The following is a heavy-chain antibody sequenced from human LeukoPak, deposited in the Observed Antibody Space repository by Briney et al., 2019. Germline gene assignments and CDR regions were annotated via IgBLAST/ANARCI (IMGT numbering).Heavy chain of an antibody. CDR2: IYPGDSDT. Sequence: GESLKISCKGSGYSFTSYWIGWVRQMPGKGLEWMGIIYPGDSDTRYSPSFQGQVTISADKSISTAYLQWSSLKASDTAMYYCASSAADGPYSSSWYHSNAFDIWGQGTMVTVSS. D-gene: IGHD6-13*01. CDR1: GYSFTSYW. J-gene: IGHJ3*02. V-gene: IGHV5-51*01. CDR3: ASSAADGPYSSSWYHSNAFDI.